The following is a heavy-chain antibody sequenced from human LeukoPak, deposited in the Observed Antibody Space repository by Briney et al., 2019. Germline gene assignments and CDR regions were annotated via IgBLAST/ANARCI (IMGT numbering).Heavy chain of an antibody. CDR2: INHSGST. J-gene: IGHJ4*01. V-gene: IGHV4-34*01. CDR1: GGSFSGYY. CDR3: ARHPVYGETHYYFDY. Sequence: PSETLSLTCAVYGGSFSGYYWSWIRQPPGKGLEWIGEINHSGSTNYSPSLKSRVTISVDTSKNQFSLKLSSVTAADTAVYYCARHPVYGETHYYFDYWGQGTLVTVSS. D-gene: IGHD4-17*01.